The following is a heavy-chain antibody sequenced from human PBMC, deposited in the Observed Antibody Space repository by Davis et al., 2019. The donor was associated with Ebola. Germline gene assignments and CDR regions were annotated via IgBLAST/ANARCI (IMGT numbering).Heavy chain of an antibody. CDR3: AREGSIAAAGTY. J-gene: IGHJ4*02. Sequence: PSETLSLTCAVSGGSISSSNWWSWVRQPPGKGLEWIGEIYHSGSTNYNPSLKSRVTISVDTSKNQFSLKLSSVTAADTAVYYCAREGSIAAAGTYWGQGTLVTVSS. CDR2: IYHSGST. D-gene: IGHD6-13*01. V-gene: IGHV4-4*02. CDR1: GGSISSSNW.